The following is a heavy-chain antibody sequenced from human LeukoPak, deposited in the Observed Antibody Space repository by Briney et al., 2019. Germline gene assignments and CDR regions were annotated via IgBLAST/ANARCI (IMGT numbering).Heavy chain of an antibody. CDR1: GLTFSSNY. V-gene: IGHV3-53*01. CDR2: IYSGGST. J-gene: IGHJ6*02. Sequence: PGGSLRLSCAASGLTFSSNYMSWVRQAPGKGLEWVSVIYSGGSTYYADSVKGRFTISRDNSKNTLYLQMNSLRAEDTAVYYCARDRADSSSWYSRDYYYGMDVWGQGTTVTVSS. CDR3: ARDRADSSSWYSRDYYYGMDV. D-gene: IGHD6-13*01.